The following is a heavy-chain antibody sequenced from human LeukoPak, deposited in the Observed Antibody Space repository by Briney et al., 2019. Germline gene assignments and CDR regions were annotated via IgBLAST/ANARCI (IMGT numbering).Heavy chain of an antibody. V-gene: IGHV3-21*01. CDR3: ARDPIYCGGDCHDAYYFDY. Sequence: GGSLRLSYAASGFTFSSYSMNWVRQAPGKGLEWVSSISSSSRYIYSADSVKGRFTISRDNAKNSLYLQMNSLRAEDTAVYYCARDPIYCGGDCHDAYYFDYWGQGTLVTVSS. CDR1: GFTFSSYS. CDR2: ISSSSRYI. J-gene: IGHJ4*02. D-gene: IGHD2-21*02.